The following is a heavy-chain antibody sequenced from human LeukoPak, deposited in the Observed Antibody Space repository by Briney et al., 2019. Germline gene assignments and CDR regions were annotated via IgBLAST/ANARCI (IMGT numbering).Heavy chain of an antibody. CDR2: ISAYNGNT. CDR3: ARTPGTPTDYGDTYYYYMDV. D-gene: IGHD4-17*01. V-gene: IGHV1-18*01. Sequence: ASVKVSCKASGYTFTSYGISWVRQAPGQGLEWMGWISAYNGNTNYAQKLQGRVTMTTDTSTSTAYMELRSLRSDDTAVYYCARTPGTPTDYGDTYYYYMDVWGKGTTVTISS. J-gene: IGHJ6*03. CDR1: GYTFTSYG.